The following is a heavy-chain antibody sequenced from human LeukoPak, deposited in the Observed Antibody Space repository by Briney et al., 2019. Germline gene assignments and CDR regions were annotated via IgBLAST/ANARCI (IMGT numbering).Heavy chain of an antibody. J-gene: IGHJ6*03. D-gene: IGHD3-10*01. Sequence: PGGSLRLSCAASGFTFSSYAMSWVRQAPGKGLEWVSAISGRGGSTNYADSVKGRFTISRDNSKNTLYLQMNSLRAEDTAVYYCAKQYQLGFGELGYMDVWGKGTTVTVSS. CDR1: GFTFSSYA. CDR3: AKQYQLGFGELGYMDV. V-gene: IGHV3-23*01. CDR2: ISGRGGST.